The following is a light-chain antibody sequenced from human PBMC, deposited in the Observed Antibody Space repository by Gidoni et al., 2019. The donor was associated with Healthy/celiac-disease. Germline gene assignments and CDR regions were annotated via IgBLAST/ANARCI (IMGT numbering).Light chain of an antibody. V-gene: IGKV3-11*01. J-gene: IGKJ1*01. Sequence: EIALTQSPATLSLSPGERATLSCRASQSVSSYLTWYHQKPGQAPRLLIYVASNRATGIPARFSGSGSGTDFTLTISSLEPEDFAVYYCQQPSNWPPWTFGQGTKVEI. CDR3: QQPSNWPPWT. CDR2: VAS. CDR1: QSVSSY.